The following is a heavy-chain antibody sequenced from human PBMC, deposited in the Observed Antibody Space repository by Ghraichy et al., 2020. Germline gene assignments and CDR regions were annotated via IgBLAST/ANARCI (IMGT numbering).Heavy chain of an antibody. J-gene: IGHJ3*02. CDR2: INPNSGGT. D-gene: IGHD3-10*01. CDR1: GYTFTGYY. CDR3: ARVGLPLWFGEEPDAFDI. Sequence: ASVKVSCKASGYTFTGYYMHWVRQAPGQGLEWMGWINPNSGGTNYAQKFQGWVTMTRDTSISTAYMELSRLRSDDTAVYYCARVGLPLWFGEEPDAFDIWGQGTMVTVSS. V-gene: IGHV1-2*04.